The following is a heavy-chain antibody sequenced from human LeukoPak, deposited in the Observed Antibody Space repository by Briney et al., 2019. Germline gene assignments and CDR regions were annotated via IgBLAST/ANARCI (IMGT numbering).Heavy chain of an antibody. CDR2: SSDAGVRI. D-gene: IGHD6-6*01. CDR3: ANTHCDSSPIVLNF. CDR1: GFNFGNYG. Sequence: GGSLRLSCTASGFNFGNYGMSWVRQAPGKGLEWVSGSSDAGVRIFYADSVRGRFTVSRDNSKNTLYLQMDSLRAEDTAVYYCANTHCDSSPIVLNFWGQGTLVTVSS. J-gene: IGHJ4*02. V-gene: IGHV3-23*01.